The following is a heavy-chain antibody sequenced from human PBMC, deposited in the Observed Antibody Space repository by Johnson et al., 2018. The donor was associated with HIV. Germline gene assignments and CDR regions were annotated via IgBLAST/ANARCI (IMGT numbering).Heavy chain of an antibody. V-gene: IGHV3-7*03. CDR1: GFTFSSYG. CDR2: VNQDGSAK. D-gene: IGHD2-15*01. CDR3: ARDQLGSKIEFSFYAFDM. Sequence: MQLVESGGGVVQPGGSLRLSCAASGFTFSSYGMHWVRQAPGKGLEWVANVNQDGSAKFYVDSVKGRFTISRDNAKNSLYLQMNSLRPEDTAFYFCARDQLGSKIEFSFYAFDMWGQGTLVTVSS. J-gene: IGHJ3*02.